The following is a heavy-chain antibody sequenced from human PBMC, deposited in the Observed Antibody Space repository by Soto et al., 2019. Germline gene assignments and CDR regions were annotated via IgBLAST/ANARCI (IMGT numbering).Heavy chain of an antibody. CDR1: GYTFTGYY. CDR3: ARVEYSSGWLYWYFDL. Sequence: QAQLVQSGAEVKKPGASVKVSCKASGYTFTGYYMHWVRQAPGQGLEWMGWINPNSGGTNYAQKFQGRVTMTRDTSISTAYMELSRLRSDDTAVYYCARVEYSSGWLYWYFDLWGRGTLVTVSS. D-gene: IGHD6-19*01. V-gene: IGHV1-2*02. CDR2: INPNSGGT. J-gene: IGHJ2*01.